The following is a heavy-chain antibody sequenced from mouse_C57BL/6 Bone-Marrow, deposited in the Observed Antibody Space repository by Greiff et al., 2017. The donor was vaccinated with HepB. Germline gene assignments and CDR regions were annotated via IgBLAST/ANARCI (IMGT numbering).Heavy chain of an antibody. CDR3: ARLGYYYGSSYAAY. V-gene: IGHV2-2*01. CDR1: GFSLTSYG. J-gene: IGHJ3*01. CDR2: IWSGGST. D-gene: IGHD1-1*01. Sequence: VQLQQSGPGLVQPSQSLSITCTVSGFSLTSYGVHWVRQSPGKGLEWLGVIWSGGSTDYNAAFISRLSISKDNSKRQVFFKMNSLQADDTAIYYCARLGYYYGSSYAAYWGQGTLVTVSA.